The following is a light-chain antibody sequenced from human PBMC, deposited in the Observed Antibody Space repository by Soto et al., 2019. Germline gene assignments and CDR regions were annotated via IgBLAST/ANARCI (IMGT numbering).Light chain of an antibody. Sequence: QSALTQPRSVSGSPGQSVTISCTGTSSDVGGYNYVSWYQQHPGKAPKLMIYDVSKRPSAVPDRFSGSKSGNTASLTISGLKAEDGADYYCCSYAGSYTWAFGTGTKLTVL. CDR2: DVS. J-gene: IGLJ1*01. CDR1: SSDVGGYNY. CDR3: CSYAGSYTWA. V-gene: IGLV2-11*01.